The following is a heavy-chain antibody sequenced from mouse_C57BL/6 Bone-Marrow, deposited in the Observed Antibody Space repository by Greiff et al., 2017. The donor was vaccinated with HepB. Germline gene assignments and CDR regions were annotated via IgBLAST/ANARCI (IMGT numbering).Heavy chain of an antibody. CDR1: GYTFTDYY. CDR2: IYPGSGNT. D-gene: IGHD1-1*01. Sequence: QVQLKESGPELVKPGASVKISCKASGYTFTDYYINWVKQRPGQGLEWIGWIYPGSGNTKYNEKFKGKATLTVDTSSSTAYMQLSSLTSEDSAVYFCARSRDYYGSSYLFDYWGQGTTLTVSS. J-gene: IGHJ2*01. CDR3: ARSRDYYGSSYLFDY. V-gene: IGHV1-84*01.